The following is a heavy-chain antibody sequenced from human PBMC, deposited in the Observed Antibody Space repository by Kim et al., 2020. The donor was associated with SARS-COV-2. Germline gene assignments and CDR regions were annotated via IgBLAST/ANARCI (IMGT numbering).Heavy chain of an antibody. CDR3: ARACPYYYGSGYLKGCFDI. J-gene: IGHJ3*02. CDR1: GYTFTGYY. Sequence: ASVKVSCKASGYTFTGYYMHWVRQAPGQGLEWMGWINPNSGGTNYAQKFQGRVTMTRDTSISTAYMELSRLRSDDTAVYYCARACPYYYGSGYLKGCFDIWGQGTMVTVSS. CDR2: INPNSGGT. D-gene: IGHD3-10*01. V-gene: IGHV1-2*02.